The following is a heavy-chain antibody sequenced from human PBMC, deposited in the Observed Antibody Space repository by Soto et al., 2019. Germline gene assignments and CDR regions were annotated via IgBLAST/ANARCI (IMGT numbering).Heavy chain of an antibody. J-gene: IGHJ5*02. V-gene: IGHV3-7*01. CDR3: GTDEGVILGAVA. D-gene: IGHD3-16*02. CDR1: GFTVSSYW. Sequence: EVQLVESGGGLAQQGGSLRLSCAVSGFTVSSYWMSWVRQAPGKGLEWVANMNQDGSEKYYVDSVKGRFTISRDNAKNSLYLQMNSLRAEDTAIFYCGTDEGVILGAVAWGQGTLVTVSS. CDR2: MNQDGSEK.